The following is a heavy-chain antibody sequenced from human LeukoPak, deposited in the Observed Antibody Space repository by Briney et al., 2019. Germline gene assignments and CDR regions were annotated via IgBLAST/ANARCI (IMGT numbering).Heavy chain of an antibody. D-gene: IGHD3-22*01. CDR3: ARHKRPDYYDSSGYYYYHYMDV. J-gene: IGHJ6*03. Sequence: GESLKISCKATEYRFNSYWIGWVRQMPGKGLERMGIIYPADSQTRYSPSFQGQVTISADKSIDTAYLQWSSLKASDTAIYYCARHKRPDYYDSSGYYYYHYMDVWDKGTAVTVSS. V-gene: IGHV5-51*01. CDR2: IYPADSQT. CDR1: EYRFNSYW.